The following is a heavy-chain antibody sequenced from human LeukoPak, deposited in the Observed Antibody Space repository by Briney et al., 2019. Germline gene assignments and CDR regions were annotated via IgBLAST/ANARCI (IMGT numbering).Heavy chain of an antibody. J-gene: IGHJ4*02. Sequence: GGSLRLSCAASGFTFSSYEMNWVRQAPGKGLEWVSYINSGGTTKYYADAVEGRFTTSRDNAKNSLYLQMNSLRAEDTAVYYCAREGIYSGYDSDYWGQGTLVTVSS. V-gene: IGHV3-48*03. CDR1: GFTFSSYE. CDR3: AREGIYSGYDSDY. D-gene: IGHD5-12*01. CDR2: INSGGTTK.